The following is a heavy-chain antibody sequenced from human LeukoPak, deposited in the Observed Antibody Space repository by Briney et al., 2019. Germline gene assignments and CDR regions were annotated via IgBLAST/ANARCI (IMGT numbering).Heavy chain of an antibody. CDR2: IGGSGGST. J-gene: IGHJ4*02. CDR1: GFTFSTYA. Sequence: TGGSLRLSCAASGFTFSTYAMNWVRQAPGKGLEWVSTIGGSGGSTYYADSVKGRFTISRDNSKNTLYLQMNSLRAEDTAVYYCAYGDYDCWGQGTLVTVSS. D-gene: IGHD4-17*01. V-gene: IGHV3-23*01. CDR3: AYGDYDC.